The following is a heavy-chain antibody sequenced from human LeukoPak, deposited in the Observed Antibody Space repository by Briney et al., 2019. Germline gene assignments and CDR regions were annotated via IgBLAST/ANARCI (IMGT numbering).Heavy chain of an antibody. V-gene: IGHV4-59*01. Sequence: PSETLSLTCTVSGGSISSYYWSWIRQPPGKGLEWIGYIYYSGSTNYNPSLKSRVTISVDTSKNQFSLKLSSVTAADTAVYYRARGSGYDNWFDPWGQGTLVTVSS. CDR3: ARGSGYDNWFDP. CDR2: IYYSGST. J-gene: IGHJ5*02. D-gene: IGHD3-22*01. CDR1: GGSISSYY.